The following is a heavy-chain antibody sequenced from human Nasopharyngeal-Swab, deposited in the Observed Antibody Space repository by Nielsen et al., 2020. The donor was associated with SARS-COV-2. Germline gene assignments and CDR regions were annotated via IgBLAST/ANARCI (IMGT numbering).Heavy chain of an antibody. CDR3: ARAQRGTVTIYYYYGMDV. V-gene: IGHV4-4*02. CDR2: IYHSGST. Sequence: WIRQPPGKGLERIGEIYHSGSTNYNPSLKSRVTISVDKSKNQFSLKLSSVTAADTAVYYCARAQRGTVTIYYYYGMDVWGQGTTVTVSS. J-gene: IGHJ6*02. D-gene: IGHD4-17*01.